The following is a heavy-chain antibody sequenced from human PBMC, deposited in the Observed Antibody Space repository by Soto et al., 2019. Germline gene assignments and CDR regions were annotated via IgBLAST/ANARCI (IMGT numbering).Heavy chain of an antibody. V-gene: IGHV3-53*01. CDR2: IYSGGNP. J-gene: IGHJ4*02. CDR3: ARGPNSDC. Sequence: PXGSLRLSCAASGXSFGGNYMSWVRQAPGKGLELVSLIYSGGNPFYADSMKGRFTLYRDNSNNMLYLKMDSLRAEDTAVYYCARGPNSDCWGQGTLGTVSS. CDR1: GXSFGGNY. D-gene: IGHD2-21*01.